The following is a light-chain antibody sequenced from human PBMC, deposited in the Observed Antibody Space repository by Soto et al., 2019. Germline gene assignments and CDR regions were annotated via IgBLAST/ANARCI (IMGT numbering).Light chain of an antibody. CDR3: VLYMGSGIWV. Sequence: QAVVTQEPSFSVSPGGTVTVTCGLSSGSVSPSHYPSWYQQTPGQAPRTLIYSTNTRSSGVPDRLSGSILGNKAALTITGAQAEDECDYYCVLYMGSGIWVFGGGTKVTVL. V-gene: IGLV8-61*01. CDR2: STN. CDR1: SGSVSPSHY. J-gene: IGLJ3*02.